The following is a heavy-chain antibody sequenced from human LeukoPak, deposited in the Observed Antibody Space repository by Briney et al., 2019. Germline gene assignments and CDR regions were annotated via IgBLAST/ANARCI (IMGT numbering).Heavy chain of an antibody. V-gene: IGHV3-21*04. CDR1: GFTFSSYS. CDR2: ISSSSSYI. J-gene: IGHJ4*02. CDR3: ARASYGDNIFDY. D-gene: IGHD4-17*01. Sequence: GGSLRLSCAASGFTFSSYSMNWVRQAPGKGLEWVSSISSSSSYIYYADSVKGRFTISRDNAKNSLYLQMNSLRAEDTAVYYCARASYGDNIFDYWGQGTLVTVSS.